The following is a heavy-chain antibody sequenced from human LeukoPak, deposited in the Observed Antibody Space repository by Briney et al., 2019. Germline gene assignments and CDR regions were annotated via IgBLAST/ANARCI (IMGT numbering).Heavy chain of an antibody. CDR2: VTVVAQT. J-gene: IGHJ4*02. D-gene: IGHD1-26*01. CDR1: GGSISNTNS. Sequence: PQTLSLTCDVSGGSISNTNSWSWVRQPPGQGLEWIWTVTVVAQTNFNPCLNGRVNMSLDESSNQLSLKMTSVTAADTAIYYGSRESGAYCPFGYWGQGTLVTVPS. V-gene: IGHV4-4*03. CDR3: SRESGAYCPFGY.